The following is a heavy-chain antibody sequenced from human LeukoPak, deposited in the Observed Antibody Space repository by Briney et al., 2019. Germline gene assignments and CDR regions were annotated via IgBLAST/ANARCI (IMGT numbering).Heavy chain of an antibody. Sequence: PSETLSLTCTVSGGSISSGDYYWRWIRQPPGKGLEWIGYIYYSGSTYYNPSLKSRVTISIDTSKNQFSLKLSSVTAADTAVYYCARDRNYGAQAGAFDIWGQGTMVTVSS. D-gene: IGHD4-17*01. CDR2: IYYSGST. CDR1: GGSISSGDYY. J-gene: IGHJ3*02. V-gene: IGHV4-30-4*08. CDR3: ARDRNYGAQAGAFDI.